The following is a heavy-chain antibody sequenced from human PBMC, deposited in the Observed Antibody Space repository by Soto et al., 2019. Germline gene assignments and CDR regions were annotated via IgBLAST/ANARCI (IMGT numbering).Heavy chain of an antibody. D-gene: IGHD2-15*01. Sequence: QVQLQESGPGLVKPSQPLSLTCTVSGGSISSGSFYWTWIRQHPGKGLEFIGYIYYSGDTYYNPSLRSGVIISLDTSKNLFSLRLNSVTAADTAVYYCAREWSGGRRDGNPDKYYGMDVWGQGTKVTVSS. V-gene: IGHV4-31*03. CDR2: IYYSGDT. CDR1: GGSISSGSFY. CDR3: AREWSGGRRDGNPDKYYGMDV. J-gene: IGHJ6*02.